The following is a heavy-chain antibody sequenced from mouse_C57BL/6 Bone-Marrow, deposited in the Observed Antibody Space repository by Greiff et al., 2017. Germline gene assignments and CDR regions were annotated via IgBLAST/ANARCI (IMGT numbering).Heavy chain of an antibody. D-gene: IGHD2-4*01. CDR2: ISSGSSTI. CDR3: ARRRGLRRAMDY. J-gene: IGHJ4*01. V-gene: IGHV5-17*01. CDR1: GFTFSDYG. Sequence: EVQRVESGGGLVKPGGSLKLSCAASGFTFSDYGMHWVRQAPEKGLEWVAYISSGSSTIYYADTVKGRFTISRDNAKNTLFLQMASLRSEDTAMYYCARRRGLRRAMDYWGQGTSVTVSS.